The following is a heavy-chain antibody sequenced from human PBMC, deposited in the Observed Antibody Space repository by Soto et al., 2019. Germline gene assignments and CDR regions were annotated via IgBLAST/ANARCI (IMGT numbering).Heavy chain of an antibody. CDR1: GFTFSNAW. CDR3: TTVGTYYYDSSGYYPFDY. J-gene: IGHJ4*02. Sequence: VQLVESGGGVVQPGRSLRLSCAASGFTFSNAWMSWVRQAPGKGLEWVGRIKSKTDGGTTDYAAPVKGRFTISRDDSKNTLYLQMNSLKTEDTAVYYCTTVGTYYYDSSGYYPFDYWGQGTLVTVSS. D-gene: IGHD3-22*01. CDR2: IKSKTDGGTT. V-gene: IGHV3-15*01.